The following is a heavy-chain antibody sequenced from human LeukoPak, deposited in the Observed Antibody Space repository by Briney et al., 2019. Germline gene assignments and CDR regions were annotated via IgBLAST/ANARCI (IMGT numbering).Heavy chain of an antibody. CDR2: IYYSGST. J-gene: IGHJ6*02. CDR1: GGSISSGGYY. Sequence: SETLSLTCTVSGGSISSGGYYWSWIRQHPGKGLEWIGYIYYSGSTYYNPSLKSRVTISVDTSKNQFSLKLSSVTAADTAVYYCASLSSNGYYYYGMDVWGQGTTVTVSS. D-gene: IGHD2-2*01. V-gene: IGHV4-31*03. CDR3: ASLSSNGYYYYGMDV.